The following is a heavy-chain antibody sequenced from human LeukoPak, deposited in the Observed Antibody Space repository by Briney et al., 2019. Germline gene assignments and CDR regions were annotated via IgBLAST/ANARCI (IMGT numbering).Heavy chain of an antibody. CDR2: LNVDGSKT. Sequence: GGSLRLSCPVAGFTFSSYWMTCVRQAPGGGLEWVASLNVDGSKTFYVGSVEGRFTISRDNAQKSVYLQMKSRTAEDTAVYYCARAVTSMDGSGGRGTLVTVS. CDR3: ARAVTSMDGS. V-gene: IGHV3-7*03. D-gene: IGHD5-18*01. CDR1: GFTFSSYW. J-gene: IGHJ4*02.